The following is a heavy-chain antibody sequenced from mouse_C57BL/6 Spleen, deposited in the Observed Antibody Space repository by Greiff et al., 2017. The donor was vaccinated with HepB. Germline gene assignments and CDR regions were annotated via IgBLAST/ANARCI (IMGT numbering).Heavy chain of an antibody. CDR3: ARSGDYDEGFAY. CDR2: IDPSDSYT. J-gene: IGHJ3*01. CDR1: GYTFTSYW. Sequence: VQLQQPGAELVRPGTSVKLSCKASGYTFTSYWMHWVKQRPGQGLEWIGVIDPSDSYTNYNQKFKGKATLTVDTSSSTAYMQLSSLTSEDSAVYYCARSGDYDEGFAYWGQGTLVTVSA. D-gene: IGHD2-4*01. V-gene: IGHV1-59*01.